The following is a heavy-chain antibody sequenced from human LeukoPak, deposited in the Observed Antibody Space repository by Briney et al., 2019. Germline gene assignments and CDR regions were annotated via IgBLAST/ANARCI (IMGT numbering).Heavy chain of an antibody. D-gene: IGHD3-3*01. J-gene: IGHJ4*02. CDR1: GGFISSYY. CDR3: ARVVVNGFWSGYADY. CDR2: IYYSGST. V-gene: IGHV4-59*01. Sequence: WETLSLTCTVSGGFISSYYWSWIRRPPGKGLEWIGYIYYSGSTNYNPSLKSRVTISVDTSKNQFSLKLSSVTAADTAVYYCARVVVNGFWSGYADYWGQGTLVTASS.